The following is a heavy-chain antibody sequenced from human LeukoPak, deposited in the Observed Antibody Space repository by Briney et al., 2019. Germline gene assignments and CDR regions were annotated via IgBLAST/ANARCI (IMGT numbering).Heavy chain of an antibody. J-gene: IGHJ4*02. CDR2: IYLGDSDT. V-gene: IGHV5-51*01. CDR1: GDSFTNYW. Sequence: GESLKISCKGSGDSFTNYWIAWVRQMPGKGLEWMGIIYLGDSDTRHSPSFQGQVTISADKSISTAYLQWSSLKDSDTAMYYCARRAGGYCSGGRCYYFDYWGQGTLVTVSS. CDR3: ARRAGGYCSGGRCYYFDY. D-gene: IGHD2-15*01.